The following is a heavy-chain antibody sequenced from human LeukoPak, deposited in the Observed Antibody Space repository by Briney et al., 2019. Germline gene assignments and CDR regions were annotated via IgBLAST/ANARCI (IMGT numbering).Heavy chain of an antibody. D-gene: IGHD3-10*01. CDR1: GFTFSSYG. J-gene: IGHJ1*01. CDR3: ARVSGLGMNEYYQH. Sequence: PGRSLRLSCAASGFTFSSYGMHWVRQAPGKGLEWVAVIWYDGSNKYYADSVKGRFTISRDNAKNTLYLQMNSLRAEDTAVYYCARVSGLGMNEYYQHWGQGTLVTVAS. V-gene: IGHV3-33*01. CDR2: IWYDGSNK.